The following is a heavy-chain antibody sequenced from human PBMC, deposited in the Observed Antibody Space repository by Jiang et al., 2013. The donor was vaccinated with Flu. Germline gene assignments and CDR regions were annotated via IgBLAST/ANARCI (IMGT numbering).Heavy chain of an antibody. J-gene: IGHJ4*02. V-gene: IGHV3-7*03. CDR2: IKQDGSEK. Sequence: QLLESGGGLVQPGGSLRLSCAASGFTFSSYWMSWVRQAPGKGLEWVANIKQDGSEKYYVDSVKGRFTISRDNAKNSLYLQMNSLRAEDTAVYYCARDLTFYDFWSGYYPEDDYWGQGTLVTVSS. CDR3: ARDLTFYDFWSGYYPEDDY. D-gene: IGHD3-3*01. CDR1: GFTFSSYW.